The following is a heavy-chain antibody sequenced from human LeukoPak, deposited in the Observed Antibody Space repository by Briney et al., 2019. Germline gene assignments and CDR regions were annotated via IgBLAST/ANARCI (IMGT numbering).Heavy chain of an antibody. CDR2: IVVGSGNT. CDR1: GGTFSSYA. Sequence: SVKVSCKASGGTFSSYAISWVRQARGQRLEWIGWIVVGSGNTNYAQKFQERVTITRDMSTSTAYMELSRLRSEDTAVYYCAAEYSAATASVWGQGTLVTVSS. V-gene: IGHV1-58*02. D-gene: IGHD2-15*01. CDR3: AAEYSAATASV. J-gene: IGHJ4*02.